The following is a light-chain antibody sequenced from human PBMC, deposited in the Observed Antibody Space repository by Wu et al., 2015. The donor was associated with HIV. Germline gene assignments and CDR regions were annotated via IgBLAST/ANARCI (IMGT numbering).Light chain of an antibody. CDR3: QQYNTYAWT. J-gene: IGKJ1*01. Sequence: DIQMTQSPSTLSASVGDTVTITCRASQSISEWLAWYQQKPGKAPRLLIYKASTLESGVPSRFSGSGSGTEFTLTISSLHPDDFATYYCQQYNTYAWTFGQGTKVEI. CDR2: KAS. V-gene: IGKV1-5*03. CDR1: QSISEW.